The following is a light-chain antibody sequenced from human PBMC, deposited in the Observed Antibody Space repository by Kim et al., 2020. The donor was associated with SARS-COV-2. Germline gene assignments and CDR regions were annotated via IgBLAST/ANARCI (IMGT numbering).Light chain of an antibody. CDR2: AAS. CDR1: QRVVSNY. Sequence: EIVLTQAPRILSLSPGERATLSCRASQRVVSNYLAWYQHKPGQPPRLLISAASRRAADFPDRFSGTGSGTDFTLTITRLEPEDVAVYYCQQYAASPYTFGQGTKLEI. J-gene: IGKJ2*01. V-gene: IGKV3-20*01. CDR3: QQYAASPYT.